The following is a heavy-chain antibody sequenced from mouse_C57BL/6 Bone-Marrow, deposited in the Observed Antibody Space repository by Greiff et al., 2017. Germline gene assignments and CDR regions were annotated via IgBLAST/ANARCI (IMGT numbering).Heavy chain of an antibody. J-gene: IGHJ2*01. CDR1: GYTFTSYW. CDR2: IDPYDSYT. Sequence: VQLQQSGAELVRPGTSVKLSSKASGYTFTSYWMHWVKQRPGQGLEWIGVIDPYDSYTNYNQKFKGKATLTVDTSSSTAYMHLSSLTSEDSAVYYCAKTFSDYWGQGTTLTVSS. CDR3: AKTFSDY. V-gene: IGHV1-59*01.